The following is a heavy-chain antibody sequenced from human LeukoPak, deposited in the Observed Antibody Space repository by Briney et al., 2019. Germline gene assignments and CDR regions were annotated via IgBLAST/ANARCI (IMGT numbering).Heavy chain of an antibody. J-gene: IGHJ6*03. CDR3: ASVARTADYYYMDV. CDR1: GGSFSGYY. V-gene: IGHV4-34*01. D-gene: IGHD5-12*01. Sequence: SETLSLTCAVYGGSFSGYYWSWIRQPPGEGLEWIGEINHSGSTNYNPSLKSRVTISVDTSKNQFSLKLSSVTAADTAVYYCASVARTADYYYMDVWGKGTTVTVSS. CDR2: INHSGST.